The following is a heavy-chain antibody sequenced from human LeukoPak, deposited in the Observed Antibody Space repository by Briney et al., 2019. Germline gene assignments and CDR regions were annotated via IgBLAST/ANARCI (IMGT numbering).Heavy chain of an antibody. CDR2: INHSGST. D-gene: IGHD4-17*01. V-gene: IGHV4-34*01. CDR3: ARGRATATTSGRWFDP. Sequence: PSETLSLTCAVYGGSFCGYYWSWIRQPPGKGLEWIGEINHSGSTNYNPSLKSRVTISVDTSKNQFSLKLSSVTAADTAVYYCARGRATATTSGRWFDPWGQGTLVTVSS. CDR1: GGSFCGYY. J-gene: IGHJ5*02.